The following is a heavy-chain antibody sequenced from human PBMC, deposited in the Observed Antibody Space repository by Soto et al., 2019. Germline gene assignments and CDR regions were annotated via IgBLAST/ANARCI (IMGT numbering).Heavy chain of an antibody. CDR2: IYYSGST. J-gene: IGHJ4*02. D-gene: IGHD2-2*01. Sequence: PSETLSLTCTVSGGSISSSSYYWGWIRQPPGKGLEWIGSIYYSGSTYYNPSLKSRVTISVDTSKNQFSLKLSSVTAADTAVYYCARGVVVVPAAPDYWGQGTLVTVSS. CDR3: ARGVVVVPAAPDY. CDR1: GGSISSSSYY. V-gene: IGHV4-39*01.